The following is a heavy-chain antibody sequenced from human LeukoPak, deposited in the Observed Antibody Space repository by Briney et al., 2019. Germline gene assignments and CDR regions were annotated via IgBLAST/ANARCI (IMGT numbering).Heavy chain of an antibody. V-gene: IGHV1-2*06. D-gene: IGHD3-3*01. J-gene: IGHJ5*02. CDR3: ARGVYENNWFDP. CDR1: GYTFTGYY. CDR2: INPNSGGT. Sequence: ASVKVSCKASGYTFTGYYMHWVRQAPGQGLEWMGRINPNSGGTNYAQKFQGRVTVTRDTSISTAYMELSRLRSDDTAVYYCARGVYENNWFDPWGQGTLVTVSS.